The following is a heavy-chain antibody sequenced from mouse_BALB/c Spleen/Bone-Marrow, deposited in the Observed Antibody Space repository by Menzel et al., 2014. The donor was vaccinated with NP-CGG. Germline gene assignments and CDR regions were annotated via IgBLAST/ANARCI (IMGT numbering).Heavy chain of an antibody. D-gene: IGHD2-14*01. J-gene: IGHJ4*01. Sequence: QVQLQQSGAELVKPGASVKMSCKASGYTFTTYWMHWVKQRPGQDLEWIGVIDPSDSSTSYNQKFKGKATLTVDTSSSAAYIQRSMLTAEDSAVYYCTRGEVQAMVYWGKGTSVTVSS. CDR1: GYTFTTYW. CDR2: IDPSDSST. CDR3: TRGEVQAMVY. V-gene: IGHV1S127*01.